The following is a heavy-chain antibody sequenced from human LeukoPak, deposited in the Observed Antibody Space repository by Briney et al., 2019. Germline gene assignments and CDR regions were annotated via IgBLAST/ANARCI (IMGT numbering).Heavy chain of an antibody. J-gene: IGHJ3*02. Sequence: GGSLRLSCAASGFTVSSNYMSWVRQAPGKGREGVSGIYSGGGTDYADSVKGRFTISRDNSKNTLYLQMNSLRAEDTAVYYCARAVGVTAIHNAFDIWGQGTMVTVSS. CDR1: GFTVSSNY. D-gene: IGHD2-21*02. CDR3: ARAVGVTAIHNAFDI. CDR2: IYSGGGT. V-gene: IGHV3-66*02.